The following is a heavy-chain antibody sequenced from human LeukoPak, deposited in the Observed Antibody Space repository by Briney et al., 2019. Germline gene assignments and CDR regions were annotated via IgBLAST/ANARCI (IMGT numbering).Heavy chain of an antibody. V-gene: IGHV4-59*01. CDR1: GGSISSYY. Sequence: SETLSPTCTVSGGSISSYYWSWIRQPPGKGLEWIGYIYYSGSTNYNPSLKSRVTISVDTSKNQFSLKLSSVTAADTAVYYCARDTVTTYYYYMDVWGKGTTVTVSS. CDR3: ARDTVTTYYYYMDV. D-gene: IGHD4-11*01. CDR2: IYYSGST. J-gene: IGHJ6*03.